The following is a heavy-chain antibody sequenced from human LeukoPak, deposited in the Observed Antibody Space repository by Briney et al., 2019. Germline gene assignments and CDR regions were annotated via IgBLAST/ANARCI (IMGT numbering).Heavy chain of an antibody. V-gene: IGHV3-23*01. CDR3: AKAMGTIFGVVISGNWFDP. CDR2: ISGSGGST. J-gene: IGHJ5*02. D-gene: IGHD3-3*01. Sequence: PGGSLRLSCAASGFTFSSYAMSWVRQAPGKGLEWVSAISGSGGSTYYADSVKGRFTISRDNFKNTLYLQMNSLRAEDTAVYYCAKAMGTIFGVVISGNWFDPWGQGTLVTVSS. CDR1: GFTFSSYA.